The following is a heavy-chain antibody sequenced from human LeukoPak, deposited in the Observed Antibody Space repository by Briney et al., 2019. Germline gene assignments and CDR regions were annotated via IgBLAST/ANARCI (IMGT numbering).Heavy chain of an antibody. J-gene: IGHJ4*02. CDR1: GGYISRFY. Sequence: PSGTLSLTCTVSGGYISRFYWSWLRQPPGKGLEWIAYIHYTGSTNYNPSLKSRVTISLDTSKSQFSLNLTSVTAADTAVYYCARDPGSGWYVLDSWGQGTLVSVSS. CDR3: ARDPGSGWYVLDS. D-gene: IGHD6-19*01. CDR2: IHYTGST. V-gene: IGHV4-59*01.